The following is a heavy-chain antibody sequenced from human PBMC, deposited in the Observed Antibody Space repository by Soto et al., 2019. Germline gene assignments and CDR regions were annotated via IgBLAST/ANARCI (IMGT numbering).Heavy chain of an antibody. CDR2: IYPGDSDT. J-gene: IGHJ4*02. V-gene: IGHV5-51*01. CDR1: GYSFTSYW. D-gene: IGHD3-16*02. CDR3: ARFGRPDPPHDYDYVWGSYRDPGFDY. Sequence: GESLKISCKGSGYSFTSYWIGWVRQMPGKGLEWMGIIYPGDSDTRYSPSFQGQVTISADKSISTAYLQWSSLKASDTAMYYCARFGRPDPPHDYDYVWGSYRDPGFDYWGQGTLVTVSS.